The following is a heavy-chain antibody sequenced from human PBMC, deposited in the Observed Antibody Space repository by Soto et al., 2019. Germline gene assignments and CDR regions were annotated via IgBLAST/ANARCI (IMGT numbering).Heavy chain of an antibody. D-gene: IGHD6-13*01. CDR1: GGSISSGGYY. CDR2: IYYSGST. J-gene: IGHJ5*02. Sequence: NPSETLSLTCTVSGGSISSGGYYWSWIRQHPGKGLEWIGYIYYSGSTYYNPSLKSRVTISVDTSKNQFSLKLSSVTAADTAVYYCARTEQIAAAGGWFDPWGQGTLVTVSS. V-gene: IGHV4-31*03. CDR3: ARTEQIAAAGGWFDP.